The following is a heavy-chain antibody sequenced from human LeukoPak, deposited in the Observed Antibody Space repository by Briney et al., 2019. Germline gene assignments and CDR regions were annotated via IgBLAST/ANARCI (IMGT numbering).Heavy chain of an antibody. V-gene: IGHV1-2*02. CDR2: INPNSGGT. Sequence: ASVKVSCKASGGTFSSYAISWVRQAPGQGLEWMGWINPNSGGTNYAQKFQGRVTMTRDTSISTAYMELSRLRSDDTAVYYCARSAGHSIAAAGTRGYYYGMDVWGQGTTVTVSS. D-gene: IGHD6-13*01. CDR3: ARSAGHSIAAAGTRGYYYGMDV. CDR1: GGTFSSYA. J-gene: IGHJ6*02.